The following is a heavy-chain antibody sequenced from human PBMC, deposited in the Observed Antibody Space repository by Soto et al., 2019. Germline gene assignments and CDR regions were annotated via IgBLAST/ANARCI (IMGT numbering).Heavy chain of an antibody. CDR2: ISNAGSNY. CDR3: ARGTTLAIFDYGMDV. Sequence: QVQLVESGGGVVQPGRSLRLSCAASGFTFTSYAMHWVRQAPGKGLEWVAVISNAGSNYYYADSVRGRFTISRDNTKNTLFLQMSSLRGEDSGVYYCARGTTLAIFDYGMDVWGQGTTVTVSS. CDR1: GFTFTSYA. J-gene: IGHJ6*02. D-gene: IGHD3-3*01. V-gene: IGHV3-30-3*01.